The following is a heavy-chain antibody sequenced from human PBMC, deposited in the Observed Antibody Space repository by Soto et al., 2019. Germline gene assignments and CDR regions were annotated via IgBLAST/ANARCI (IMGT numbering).Heavy chain of an antibody. V-gene: IGHV3-23*01. D-gene: IGHD3-3*01. CDR3: AKDRDGYDFWTWGYYGMDV. CDR1: GFTFSTYA. Sequence: EVQLLESGGGLVQPGGSLRLSCAASGFTFSTYAMTWVRQAPGKGLEWVSAISGSGGSTYYADSVKGRFTISRDNSKNTLYLQMSSLRAEDTAVYYCAKDRDGYDFWTWGYYGMDVWGQGTTVTVSS. CDR2: ISGSGGST. J-gene: IGHJ6*02.